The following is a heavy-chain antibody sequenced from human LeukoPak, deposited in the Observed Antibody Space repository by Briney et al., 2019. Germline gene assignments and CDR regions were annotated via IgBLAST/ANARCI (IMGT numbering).Heavy chain of an antibody. D-gene: IGHD4-17*01. V-gene: IGHV1-8*01. CDR2: MNPNSGNT. CDR3: ARSGDGDRNYYYYYYMDV. Sequence: ASVKVSCKASGYTFTSYDINWVRQANGQGLEWMGWMNPNSGNTGYAQKFQGRVTMTRNTSISTAYMELSSLRSGDTAVYYCARSGDGDRNYYYYYYMDVWGKGTTVTVFS. J-gene: IGHJ6*03. CDR1: GYTFTSYD.